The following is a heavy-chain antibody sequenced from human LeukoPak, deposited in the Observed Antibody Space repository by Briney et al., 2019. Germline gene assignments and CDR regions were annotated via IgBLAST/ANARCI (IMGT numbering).Heavy chain of an antibody. J-gene: IGHJ5*02. D-gene: IGHD2-15*01. CDR1: GGSFSGYY. Sequence: SETLSLTCAVYGGSFSGYYWSWIRQPPGKGLEWIGEINHSGSTNYNPSLKSRVTISVDTSKNQFSLKLSSVTAADTAVYYCARGVYCSGGSCYSGEKAGFYWFDPWGQGTLVTVSS. CDR3: ARGVYCSGGSCYSGEKAGFYWFDP. V-gene: IGHV4-34*01. CDR2: INHSGST.